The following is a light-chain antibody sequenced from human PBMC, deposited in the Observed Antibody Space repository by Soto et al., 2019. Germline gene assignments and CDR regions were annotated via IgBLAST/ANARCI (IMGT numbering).Light chain of an antibody. Sequence: QSVLTQPPSVSGSPGQRVTISCTGSSTNIGAGYDVHWYQQHPGTAPKLLIYGNSNRPSGVPDRFSGSKSGTSASLTITGLQAEDEADYYCRSYTSSRSRVVFGRGTKLTVL. CDR2: GNS. CDR3: RSYTSSRSRVV. V-gene: IGLV1-40*01. CDR1: STNIGAGYD. J-gene: IGLJ2*01.